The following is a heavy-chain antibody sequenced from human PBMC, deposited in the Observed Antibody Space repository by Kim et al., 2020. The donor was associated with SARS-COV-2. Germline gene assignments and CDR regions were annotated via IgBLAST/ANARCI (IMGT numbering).Heavy chain of an antibody. Sequence: GGSLRLSCAASGFTFSSYAMHWVRQAPGKGLEWVAAISYDGSNKYYADSVKGRFTISRDNSKNTLYLQMNRLRAEDTAVYYCARDCCLGDSRGWCGMDVWGQGTPVTVSS. D-gene: IGHD6-19*01. CDR2: ISYDGSNK. CDR3: ARDCCLGDSRGWCGMDV. J-gene: IGHJ6*02. CDR1: GFTFSSYA. V-gene: IGHV3-30*04.